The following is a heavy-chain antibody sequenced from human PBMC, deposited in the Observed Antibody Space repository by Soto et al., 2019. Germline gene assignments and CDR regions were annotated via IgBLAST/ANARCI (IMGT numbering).Heavy chain of an antibody. V-gene: IGHV3-21*01. CDR2: ISSSSSYI. Sequence: VGSLRLSCAASGFTFSSYSMNWVRQAPGKGLEWVSSISSSSSYIYYADSVKGRFTISRDNAKNSLYLQMNSLRAEDTAVYYCARDDAPLNTDMVLESIGYSSGWFLSGGDWGQGTLVTLCS. J-gene: IGHJ4*02. CDR1: GFTFSSYS. CDR3: ARDDAPLNTDMVLESIGYSSGWFLSGGD. D-gene: IGHD6-19*01.